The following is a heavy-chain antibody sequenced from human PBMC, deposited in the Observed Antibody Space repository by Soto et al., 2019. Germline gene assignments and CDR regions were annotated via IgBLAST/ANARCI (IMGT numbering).Heavy chain of an antibody. D-gene: IGHD2-2*01. V-gene: IGHV5-51*01. Sequence: PGESLKISCKGSGYNFTSYWIGWVRQMPGKGLEWMGIIYPGGSDTRYSPSFQGQVTISADKSISTAYLQWSSLKASDTAMYYCVRGGQCSSTSCYEDDAFDIWGQGTRVTVSS. CDR3: VRGGQCSSTSCYEDDAFDI. CDR1: GYNFTSYW. CDR2: IYPGGSDT. J-gene: IGHJ3*02.